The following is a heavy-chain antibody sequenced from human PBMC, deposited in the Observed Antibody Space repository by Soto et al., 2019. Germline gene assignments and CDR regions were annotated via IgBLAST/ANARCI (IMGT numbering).Heavy chain of an antibody. D-gene: IGHD1-26*01. CDR3: ARARRSSGRIGTSDI. CDR1: GGSIGTYY. Sequence: PSETLSLTCTVSGGSIGTYYWSWIRQPPGKGLEWIGYIDYSGSTNYNPSLKSRVTISIDTSKNQFSLKLTSVTAADTAVYYCARARRSSGRIGTSDIWRQGTMVTVSS. J-gene: IGHJ3*02. V-gene: IGHV4-59*01. CDR2: IDYSGST.